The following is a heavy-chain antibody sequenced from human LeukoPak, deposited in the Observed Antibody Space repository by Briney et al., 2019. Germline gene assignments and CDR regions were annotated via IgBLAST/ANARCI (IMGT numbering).Heavy chain of an antibody. Sequence: SETLSLTCTVSGGSISSGDYYWSWIRQPPGKGLEWIGYIYYSGSTYYNPSLKSRVTISVDTSKNQFSLKLSSVTAADTAVYYCAREAYYYDSSGYYVNDYWGQGTLVTVSS. CDR1: GGSISSGDYY. CDR2: IYYSGST. D-gene: IGHD3-22*01. V-gene: IGHV4-30-4*01. CDR3: AREAYYYDSSGYYVNDY. J-gene: IGHJ4*02.